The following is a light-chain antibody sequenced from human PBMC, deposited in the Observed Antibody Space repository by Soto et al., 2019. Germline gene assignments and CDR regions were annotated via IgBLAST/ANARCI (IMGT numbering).Light chain of an antibody. J-gene: IGKJ4*01. CDR1: QSIFYSPNNKNF. Sequence: DIVLTQSPDSLAVSLGERATIDCKSSQSIFYSPNNKNFLAWYQKKPGQPPKLLIYWASTRESGVPDRFSGSESGTDFTLTISSLQAEDVAVYYCQQYFGSPMTFGGGTKGEIK. V-gene: IGKV4-1*01. CDR3: QQYFGSPMT. CDR2: WAS.